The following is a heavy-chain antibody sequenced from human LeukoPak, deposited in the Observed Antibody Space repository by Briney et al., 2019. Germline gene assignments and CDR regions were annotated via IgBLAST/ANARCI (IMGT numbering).Heavy chain of an antibody. J-gene: IGHJ6*02. V-gene: IGHV3-30-3*01. CDR3: ARSLDYSNYGHYYYYGMGV. D-gene: IGHD4-11*01. Sequence: GRSLRLSCAASGFTFSSYAMHWVRQAPGKGLEWVAVISYDGSNKYYADSVKGRFTISRDNSKNTLYLQMNSLRAEDTAVYYCARSLDYSNYGHYYYYGMGVWGQGTTVTVSS. CDR1: GFTFSSYA. CDR2: ISYDGSNK.